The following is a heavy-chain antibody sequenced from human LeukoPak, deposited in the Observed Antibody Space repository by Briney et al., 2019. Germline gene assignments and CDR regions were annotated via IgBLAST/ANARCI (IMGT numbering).Heavy chain of an antibody. CDR2: IYYSGST. CDR3: ARLLWFEANRRTANDC. CDR1: GGSISSYY. D-gene: IGHD3-10*01. J-gene: IGHJ4*02. Sequence: PSETLSLTCTVSGGSISSYYWSWIRQPPGKGLEWIGYIYYSGSTNYNPSLKSRVTISVDTSKNQFSLKLSSVTAADTAVYYCARLLWFEANRRTANDCWGQGTLVTVSS. V-gene: IGHV4-59*01.